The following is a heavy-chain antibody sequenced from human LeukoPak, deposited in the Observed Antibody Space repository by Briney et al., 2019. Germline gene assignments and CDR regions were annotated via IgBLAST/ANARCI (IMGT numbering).Heavy chain of an antibody. V-gene: IGHV3-23*01. CDR1: GFTLDDYA. J-gene: IGHJ6*03. CDR2: ISTGGGTA. CDR3: AQGTSWINPYFYMDI. D-gene: IGHD2-2*01. Sequence: GGSLRLSCAASGFTLDDYAMHWVRQAPGKGLEWVSSISTGGGTAYYADSVKGRFTISRDNSKTTLYLQMNSLRAADTAVYYCAQGTSWINPYFYMDIWGKGTTVTVSS.